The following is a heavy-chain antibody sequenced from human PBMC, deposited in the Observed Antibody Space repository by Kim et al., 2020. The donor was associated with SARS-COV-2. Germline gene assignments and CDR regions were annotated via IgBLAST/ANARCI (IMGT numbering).Heavy chain of an antibody. D-gene: IGHD6-13*01. CDR1: GITVTTNY. V-gene: IGHV3-66*01. CDR2: IYSGGTT. Sequence: GGSLRLSCAVSGITVTTNYMNWVRQAPGKGLEWVSTIYSGGTTYYADSVKGRLTIFRDTSKNTLHLQMNSLRAEDTAVYYCAREAYSSTWLDYWGSGTLV. J-gene: IGHJ4*02. CDR3: AREAYSSTWLDY.